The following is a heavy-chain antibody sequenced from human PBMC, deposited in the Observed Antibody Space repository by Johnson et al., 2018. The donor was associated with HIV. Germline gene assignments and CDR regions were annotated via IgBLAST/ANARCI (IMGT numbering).Heavy chain of an antibody. CDR3: ARDRALWWELLGAFDI. CDR1: GFTFDDYG. J-gene: IGHJ3*02. Sequence: VQLVESGGGVVQPGGSLRLSCAASGFTFDDYGMSWVRQAPGKGLEWVSGINWNGGDTGYADSVKGRFTISRDNAKNSLYLQMNSLRAEDTALYYCARDRALWWELLGAFDIWGQGTMVTVSS. V-gene: IGHV3-20*04. CDR2: INWNGGDT. D-gene: IGHD1-26*01.